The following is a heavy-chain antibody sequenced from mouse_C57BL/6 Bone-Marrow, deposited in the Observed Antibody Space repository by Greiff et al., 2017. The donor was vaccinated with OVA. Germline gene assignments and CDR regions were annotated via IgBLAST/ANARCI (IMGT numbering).Heavy chain of an antibody. Sequence: QVQLQQSGPELVKPGASVKISCKASGYTFTDYYINWVKQRPGQGLEWIGWIYPGSGNTKYNEKFKGKATLTVDTSSSTAYMQLSSLTSEDSAVYFCARDDFSYYDYDEGFAYWGQGTLGTVSA. CDR3: ARDDFSYYDYDEGFAY. CDR1: GYTFTDYY. D-gene: IGHD2-4*01. V-gene: IGHV1-84*01. J-gene: IGHJ3*01. CDR2: IYPGSGNT.